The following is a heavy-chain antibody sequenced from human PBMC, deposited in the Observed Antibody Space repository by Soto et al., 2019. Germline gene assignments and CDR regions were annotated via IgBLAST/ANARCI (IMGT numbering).Heavy chain of an antibody. Sequence: SETLSLTCTVSGGSISSGDYYWSWIRQPPGKGLEWIGYIYYSGSTYYNPSLKSRVTISVDTSKNQFSLKLSSVTAADTAVYYWPRANGSGGSGPIHSGGQGTLVPVPS. V-gene: IGHV4-30-4*01. J-gene: IGHJ4*02. CDR2: IYYSGST. CDR1: GGSISSGDYY. CDR3: PRANGSGGSGPIHS. D-gene: IGHD3-10*01.